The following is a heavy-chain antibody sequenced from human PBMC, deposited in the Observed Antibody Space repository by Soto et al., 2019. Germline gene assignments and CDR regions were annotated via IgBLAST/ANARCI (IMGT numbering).Heavy chain of an antibody. Sequence: QVQLVQSGAEVKKPGASVKVSCKASGYTFTSYGISWVRQAPGQGLEWMGWISAYNGNTNYAQKLQGRDTMTTDTSTSADSTELRGLRYDDTAVYYCATPSGIAATGQENYYCYYGMDVWGQGTTVTVSS. J-gene: IGHJ6*02. V-gene: IGHV1-18*01. CDR2: ISAYNGNT. CDR3: ATPSGIAATGQENYYCYYGMDV. CDR1: GYTFTSYG. D-gene: IGHD6-13*01.